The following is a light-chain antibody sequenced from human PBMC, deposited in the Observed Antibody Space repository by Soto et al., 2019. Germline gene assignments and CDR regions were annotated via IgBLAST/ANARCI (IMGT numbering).Light chain of an antibody. J-gene: IGLJ2*01. CDR3: SSYAGSNIVL. CDR1: SSDVGGYNY. V-gene: IGLV2-8*01. Sequence: QSALTQPPSAPGSPGQSVTISCIGTSSDVGGYNYVSWYQQHPGKAPKLMIYEVNRRPSWVPDRFSGSKSGNTASLTVSGLQAEDEADYYCSSYAGSNIVLFGGATKRTVL. CDR2: EVN.